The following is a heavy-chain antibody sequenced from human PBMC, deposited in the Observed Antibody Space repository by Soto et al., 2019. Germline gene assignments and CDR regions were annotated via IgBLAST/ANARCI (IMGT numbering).Heavy chain of an antibody. J-gene: IGHJ4*02. CDR1: GGSINSGGYY. CDR2: IFYSGST. Sequence: QVQLQESGPGLVKPSQTLSLICTVSGGSINSGGYYWNWIRQHPGKGPEWIGYIFYSGSTYYNPFLRSRVTISADTSENQFSLNLSSVTAAGTAVYFGARGYRQSGYSSSWVFDYWGQGTLVNVSS. D-gene: IGHD6-13*01. V-gene: IGHV4-31*03. CDR3: ARGYRQSGYSSSWVFDY.